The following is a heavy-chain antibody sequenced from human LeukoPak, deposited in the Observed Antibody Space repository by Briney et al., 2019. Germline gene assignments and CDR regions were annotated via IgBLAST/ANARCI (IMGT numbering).Heavy chain of an antibody. V-gene: IGHV3-23*01. D-gene: IGHD3-22*01. CDR1: GFTFSSYA. CDR3: AKFDSSGYYRTFDY. J-gene: IGHJ4*02. Sequence: GGSLRLSCAASGFTFSSYAMSWVRQAPGKGLEWVSAISGSGGSTYYADSVKGRFTVSRDNSKNTLYLQMNSLRAEDTAVYYCAKFDSSGYYRTFDYWGQGTLVTVSS. CDR2: ISGSGGST.